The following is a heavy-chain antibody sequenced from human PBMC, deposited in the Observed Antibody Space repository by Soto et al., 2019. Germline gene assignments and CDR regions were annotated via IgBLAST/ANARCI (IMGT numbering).Heavy chain of an antibody. J-gene: IGHJ6*03. Sequence: QPGGSLRLSCAASGFTFSSYAMSWVRQAPGKGLEWVSAISGSGGSTYYADSVKGRFTISRDNSKNTLYLQMNSLRAEDTAVYYCAKVGTSMVRGVIISPPNYYYYYMDVWGKGTTVTVSS. V-gene: IGHV3-23*01. CDR1: GFTFSSYA. D-gene: IGHD3-10*01. CDR3: AKVGTSMVRGVIISPPNYYYYYMDV. CDR2: ISGSGGST.